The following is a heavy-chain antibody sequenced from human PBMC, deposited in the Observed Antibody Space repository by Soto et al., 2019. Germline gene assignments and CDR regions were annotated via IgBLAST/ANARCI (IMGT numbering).Heavy chain of an antibody. V-gene: IGHV1-18*01. D-gene: IGHD3-3*01. CDR2: ISAYNGNT. Sequence: QVQLVQSGAEVKKPGASVKVSCKASGYTFTSYGISWVRQAPGQGLEWMGWISAYNGNTNYAQKLQGRVTMTTDTSTSTAYMERRSLRSDDTAVYYCAREGLEWLSDTDYYYYGMDVWGQGTTVTVSS. CDR1: GYTFTSYG. CDR3: AREGLEWLSDTDYYYYGMDV. J-gene: IGHJ6*02.